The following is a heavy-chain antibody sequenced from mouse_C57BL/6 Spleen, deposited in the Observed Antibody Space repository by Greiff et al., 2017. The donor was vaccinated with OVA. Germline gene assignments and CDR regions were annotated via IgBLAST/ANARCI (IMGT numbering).Heavy chain of an antibody. CDR1: GYTFTSYW. CDR3: ARWITTVVSFDY. Sequence: VKLQQPGAELVKPGASVKLSCKASGYTFTSYWMQWVKQRPGQGLEWIGEIDPSDSYTNYNQKFKGKATLTVDTSSSTAYMQLSSLTSEDSAVYYCARWITTVVSFDYWGQGTTLTVSS. V-gene: IGHV1-50*01. D-gene: IGHD1-1*01. J-gene: IGHJ2*01. CDR2: IDPSDSYT.